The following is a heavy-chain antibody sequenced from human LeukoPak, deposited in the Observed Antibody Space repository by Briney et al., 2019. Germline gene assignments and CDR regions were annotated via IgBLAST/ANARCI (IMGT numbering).Heavy chain of an antibody. J-gene: IGHJ4*02. Sequence: SGPTLVKPTQTLTLTCTFSGFSLSTSGVGVGWIRQPPGKALKWLALIYWADDKRYSPSLKSRLTITKDTSKNQVVLTMTNMDPVDTATYYCAHKTTYYDFWSGYSQPKSAYFDYWGQGTLVTVSS. CDR2: IYWADDK. D-gene: IGHD3-3*01. CDR3: AHKTTYYDFWSGYSQPKSAYFDY. V-gene: IGHV2-5*02. CDR1: GFSLSTSGVG.